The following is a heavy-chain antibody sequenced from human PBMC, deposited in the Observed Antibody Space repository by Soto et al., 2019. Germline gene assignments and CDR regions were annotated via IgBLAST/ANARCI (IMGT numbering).Heavy chain of an antibody. D-gene: IGHD6-19*01. V-gene: IGHV3-30-3*01. CDR3: ARQGDTSGWFLGKYEFDY. CDR2: ISYDEANK. CDR1: GFTFSSYD. J-gene: IGHJ4*02. Sequence: QVQLVESGGGVVQPGRSLRLSCAASGFTFSSYDMHWVRQAPGKGPEWVAVISYDEANKDYADSVKGRFTISRDTSKNTLHLQMNSRRVEDTAVYYCARQGDTSGWFLGKYEFDYWGQGTLVTVSS.